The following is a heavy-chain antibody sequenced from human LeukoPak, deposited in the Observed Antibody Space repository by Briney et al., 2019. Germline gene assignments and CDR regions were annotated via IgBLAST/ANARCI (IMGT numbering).Heavy chain of an antibody. CDR2: INHSGST. V-gene: IGHV4-34*01. Sequence: PSETLSLTCAVYGGSFSGYYWSWIRQPPGKGLEWIGEINHSGSTNYNPSLKSRVTISVDTSKNQFSLKLSSVTAADTAVYYCARVWIVATSMGLPKISYYLDYWGQGTLVTVSS. CDR1: GGSFSGYY. D-gene: IGHD5-12*01. J-gene: IGHJ4*02. CDR3: ARVWIVATSMGLPKISYYLDY.